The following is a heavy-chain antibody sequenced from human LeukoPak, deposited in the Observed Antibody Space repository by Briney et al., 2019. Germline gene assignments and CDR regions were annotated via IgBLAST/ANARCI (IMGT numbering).Heavy chain of an antibody. J-gene: IGHJ4*02. CDR1: GFTFSDCY. V-gene: IGHV3-11*06. CDR2: ISSSSSYT. Sequence: PGGSLRLSCAASGFTFSDCYMSWIRQAPGKGLEWVSYISSSSSYTNYADSVKGRLTISRDNAKNSLYLQMNSLRAEDTAVYYCARGSVHCSGGSCYLDYWGQGTLVTVSS. CDR3: ARGSVHCSGGSCYLDY. D-gene: IGHD2-15*01.